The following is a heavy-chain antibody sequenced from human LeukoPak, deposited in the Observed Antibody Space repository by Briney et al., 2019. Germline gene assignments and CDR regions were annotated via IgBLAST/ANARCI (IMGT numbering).Heavy chain of an antibody. CDR1: GFNVSLNY. CDR2: ISRGGSA. CDR3: ARAHYYDYSYGMDV. V-gene: IGHV3-66*01. J-gene: IGHJ6*02. D-gene: IGHD3-22*01. Sequence: GGSLRLSCAASGFNVSLNYMTWVRQAPGRGLEWVSFISRGGSAYYADSVKGRFTISRDNSKNTLLLQMHSLRAEDTAVYFCARAHYYDYSYGMDVWGQGTAVTVSS.